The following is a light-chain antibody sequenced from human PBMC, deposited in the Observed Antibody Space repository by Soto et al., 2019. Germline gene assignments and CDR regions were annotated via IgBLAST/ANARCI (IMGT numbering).Light chain of an antibody. V-gene: IGKV1-12*01. CDR3: QQAKGFPLA. Sequence: DIQMTQSPSSVSASVGDRVTITCRASQDINTWLVWYQQKPGKAPNLLIYSASSLQSGVPSRFSGSGSGTEFALTITSLQPGDFATDYCQQAKGFPLAFGQGNKGELK. J-gene: IGKJ1*01. CDR1: QDINTW. CDR2: SAS.